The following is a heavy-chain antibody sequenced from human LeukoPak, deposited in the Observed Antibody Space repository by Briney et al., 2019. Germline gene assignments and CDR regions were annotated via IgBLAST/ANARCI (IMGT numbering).Heavy chain of an antibody. CDR3: ARPLLRYFDTHAFDI. CDR2: IYPGDSDT. J-gene: IGHJ3*02. CDR1: GESFTDYW. V-gene: IGHV5-51*01. D-gene: IGHD3-9*01. Sequence: GESLKISCTGSGESFTDYWIGWVRQMPGKGLEWMGIIYPGDSDTRYSPSFHGQVTMSVDKSINTAYLQWSSLKTSDTAVYYCARPLLRYFDTHAFDIWGQGTMVTVSS.